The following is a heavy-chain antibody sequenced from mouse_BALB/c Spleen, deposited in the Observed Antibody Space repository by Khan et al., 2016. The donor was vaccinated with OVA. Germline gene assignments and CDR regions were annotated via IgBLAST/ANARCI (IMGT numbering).Heavy chain of an antibody. CDR1: GYSFTGYF. CDR2: INPHIGET. CDR3: ARIYRSDFDY. J-gene: IGHJ2*01. D-gene: IGHD1-1*01. V-gene: IGHV1-20*02. Sequence: VQLKQSGPELVKPGASVKISCKASGYSFTGYFMNWVMQSHGKSLEWIGRINPHIGETFYNQKFRGQATLTVDESSSTAYMELRSLASEDSAVYYCARIYRSDFDYWGQGTTLTVSS.